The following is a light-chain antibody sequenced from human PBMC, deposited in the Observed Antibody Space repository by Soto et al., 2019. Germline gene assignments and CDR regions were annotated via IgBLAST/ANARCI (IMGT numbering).Light chain of an antibody. Sequence: SALPQHPSASGSPGQSVTISCTGTSSDVGGYNYVSWYQQHPGKAPKLMIYEVSKRPSGVPDRFSGSKSGNTASLTVSGLQAEDEADYYCSSYAGSNNLVFGGGTQMTVL. V-gene: IGLV2-8*01. CDR2: EVS. J-gene: IGLJ2*01. CDR1: SSDVGGYNY. CDR3: SSYAGSNNLV.